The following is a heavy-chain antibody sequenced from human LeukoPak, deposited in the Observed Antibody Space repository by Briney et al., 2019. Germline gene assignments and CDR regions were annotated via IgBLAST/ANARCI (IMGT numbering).Heavy chain of an antibody. CDR2: LSASGGST. J-gene: IGHJ4*02. V-gene: IGHV3-23*01. CDR3: AKDLEDGSSWYGY. D-gene: IGHD6-13*01. Sequence: GGSLRLSCAASGFTFSSYAMSWVRQAPGKGLEWVSVLSASGGSTYYGDSVKGRFTISRDNAKNSLYLQMNSLRAEDTALYYCAKDLEDGSSWYGYWGQGTLVTVSS. CDR1: GFTFSSYA.